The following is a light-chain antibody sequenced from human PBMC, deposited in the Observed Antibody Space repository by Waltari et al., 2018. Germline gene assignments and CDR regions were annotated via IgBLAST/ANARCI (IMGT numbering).Light chain of an antibody. CDR1: SSDVGADEY. Sequence: QSALTQPASVSGSPGQSITISCTGTSSDVGADEYVAWYQQYPGKAPQLDIHDVSSRPSGTSDRFSGSKSGNTASLIISGLQADDEADYYCSSYTASRHYVFGTGTKVTVL. J-gene: IGLJ1*01. V-gene: IGLV2-14*03. CDR2: DVS. CDR3: SSYTASRHYV.